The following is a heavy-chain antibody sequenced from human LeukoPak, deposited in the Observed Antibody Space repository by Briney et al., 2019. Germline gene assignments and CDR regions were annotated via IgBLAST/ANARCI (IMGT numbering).Heavy chain of an antibody. Sequence: SETLSLTCAVSGGSISSSNWWSWVRQPPGQGLEWIGEIYHSGSTNYNPSLKSRVTISVDKSKNQFSLKLSSVTAADTAVYYCARVGPPAAMRTWFDPWGQGTLVTVSS. CDR3: ARVGPPAAMRTWFDP. V-gene: IGHV4-4*02. CDR2: IYHSGST. CDR1: GGSISSSNW. J-gene: IGHJ5*02. D-gene: IGHD2-2*01.